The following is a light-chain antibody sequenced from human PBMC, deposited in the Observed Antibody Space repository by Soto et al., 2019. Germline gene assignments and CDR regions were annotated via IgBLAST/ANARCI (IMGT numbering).Light chain of an antibody. Sequence: QSALTQPASVSGSPGQSITISCTGTISDVGSYNLVSWYQQHPGKAPQLMIYGGTKRPSGVSTRFSGSRSGNTASLTISGLQAEDEADYYCCSYAGSSTYVFGIGTKLTVL. CDR3: CSYAGSSTYV. CDR1: ISDVGSYNL. V-gene: IGLV2-23*01. CDR2: GGT. J-gene: IGLJ1*01.